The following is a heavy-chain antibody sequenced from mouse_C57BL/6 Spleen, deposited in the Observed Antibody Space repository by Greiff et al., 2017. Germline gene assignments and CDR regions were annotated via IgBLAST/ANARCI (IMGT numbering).Heavy chain of an antibody. CDR3: ARGGVTTCDYYAMDY. V-gene: IGHV2-2*01. J-gene: IGHJ4*01. Sequence: VQLLQSGPGLVQPSQSLSITCTVSGFSLTSYGVHWVRQSPGKGLEWLGVIWSGGSTDYNAAFISRLSISKNISKRQVFFKMNRLQADDTDIYYCARGGVTTCDYYAMDYWGQGASVTVSS. CDR1: GFSLTSYG. CDR2: IWSGGST. D-gene: IGHD2-2*01.